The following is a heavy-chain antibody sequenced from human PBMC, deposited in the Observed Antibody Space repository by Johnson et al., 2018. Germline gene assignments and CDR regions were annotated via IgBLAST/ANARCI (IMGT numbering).Heavy chain of an antibody. CDR2: IWYDGSNK. Sequence: QVQLVESGGGVVQPGRSLRLSCAASGFTFSSYGMHWVRQAPGKGLEWVAVIWYDGSNKYYADSVKGRFTIPRNNSKKTLYLQMNSLRAEDTAVYYCARDQDCSSTSCLGMDVWGQGTTVTVSS. J-gene: IGHJ6*02. CDR3: ARDQDCSSTSCLGMDV. V-gene: IGHV3-33*01. D-gene: IGHD2-2*01. CDR1: GFTFSSYG.